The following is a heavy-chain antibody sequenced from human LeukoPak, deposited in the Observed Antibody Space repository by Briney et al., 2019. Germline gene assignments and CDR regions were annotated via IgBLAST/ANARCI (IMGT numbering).Heavy chain of an antibody. J-gene: IGHJ4*02. CDR1: GFTFSSYA. D-gene: IGHD5-18*01. CDR2: ISYDEVTK. V-gene: IGHV3-30*04. Sequence: PGGSLRLSCAASGFTFSSYAIHWVRQAPGKGLEWVAVISYDEVTKYYADSVKGRFTISRDNSKNTLYLQMNSLRAEDTAVYYCAKDFLLRGRIQLLEVSFDYWGQGTLVTVSS. CDR3: AKDFLLRGRIQLLEVSFDY.